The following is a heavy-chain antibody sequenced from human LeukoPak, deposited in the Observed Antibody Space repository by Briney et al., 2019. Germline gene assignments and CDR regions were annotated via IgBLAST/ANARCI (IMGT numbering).Heavy chain of an antibody. D-gene: IGHD3-10*01. CDR2: ISSSGSPI. CDR3: ARGDGDWRMVRGAAYDY. CDR1: GFTFSSCE. Sequence: GGSLRLSCAASGFTFSSCEMNWVRQAPRKGLGSVSYISSSGSPIYYADSVKGRFTISRDNSKNTLYLQMNSLRAEDTAVYYCARGDGDWRMVRGAAYDYWGQGTLVTVSS. J-gene: IGHJ4*02. V-gene: IGHV3-48*03.